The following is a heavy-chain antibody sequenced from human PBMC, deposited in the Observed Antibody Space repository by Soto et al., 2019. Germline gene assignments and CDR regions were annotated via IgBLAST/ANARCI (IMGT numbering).Heavy chain of an antibody. J-gene: IGHJ6*02. CDR2: ISAYNGNT. Sequence: ASVKVSCQASGYTFTSYVISWVRQAPGQGLEWMGWISAYNGNTNYAQKLQGRATMTTDTSTSTAYMELRSLRSDDTAVYYCARASYSYGELYYYYAMDVWGQGTTVTVSS. D-gene: IGHD5-18*01. CDR1: GYTFTSYV. V-gene: IGHV1-18*04. CDR3: ARASYSYGELYYYYAMDV.